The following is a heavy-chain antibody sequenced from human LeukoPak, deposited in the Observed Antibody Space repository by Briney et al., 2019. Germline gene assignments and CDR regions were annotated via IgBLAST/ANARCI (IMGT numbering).Heavy chain of an antibody. Sequence: PGGSLRLPCAASGFTFSSYEMNWVRQAPGKGLEWVSYISSSGSTIYYADPVKGRFTISRDNSKNTLYLQMSSLRGDDTAVYYCARPRAPVIRISSFDMWGQGTMVTVSS. J-gene: IGHJ3*02. CDR1: GFTFSSYE. V-gene: IGHV3-48*03. D-gene: IGHD2/OR15-2a*01. CDR2: ISSSGSTI. CDR3: ARPRAPVIRISSFDM.